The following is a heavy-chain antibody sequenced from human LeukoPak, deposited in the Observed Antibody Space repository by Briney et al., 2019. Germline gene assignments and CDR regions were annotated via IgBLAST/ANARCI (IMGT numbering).Heavy chain of an antibody. J-gene: IGHJ5*02. CDR2: INRNSGGT. D-gene: IGHD3/OR15-3a*01. Sequence: GASVKVSCKASGYTFPGYYIHWLRQAPGQGLEWMGRINRNSGGTNYAQKFQGRVTMTSDTYISTAYMELSRLKSDDTAVYYCARVGVDLWFDPWGQGTLVTVSS. CDR3: ARVGVDLWFDP. V-gene: IGHV1-2*06. CDR1: GYTFPGYY.